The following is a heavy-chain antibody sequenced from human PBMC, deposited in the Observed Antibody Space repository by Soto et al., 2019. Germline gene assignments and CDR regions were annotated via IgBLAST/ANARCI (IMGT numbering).Heavy chain of an antibody. Sequence: SETLSLTCAVSGYSISRGYYWGWIRQPPGKGLEWIGNIFHTGSTSYNPSLKSRVAMSVDTSKNDFSLRLSSVTAADTAVYYCARSFGELSFDYWGPAALVTVFS. J-gene: IGHJ4*02. V-gene: IGHV4-38-2*01. CDR3: ARSFGELSFDY. CDR1: GYSISRGYY. D-gene: IGHD3-10*01. CDR2: IFHTGST.